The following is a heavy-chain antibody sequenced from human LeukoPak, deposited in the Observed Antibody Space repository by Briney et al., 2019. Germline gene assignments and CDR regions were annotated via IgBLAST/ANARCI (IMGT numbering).Heavy chain of an antibody. CDR3: ARSIRAASPIDY. CDR1: GGSISSGGYY. D-gene: IGHD6-6*01. V-gene: IGHV4-61*08. CDR2: IYYSGST. J-gene: IGHJ4*02. Sequence: PSETLSLTCTVSGGSISSGGYYWSWIRQPPGKGLEWIGYIYYSGSTNYNPSLKSRVTISVDTSKNQFSLKLSSVTAADTAVYYCARSIRAASPIDYWGQGTLVTVSS.